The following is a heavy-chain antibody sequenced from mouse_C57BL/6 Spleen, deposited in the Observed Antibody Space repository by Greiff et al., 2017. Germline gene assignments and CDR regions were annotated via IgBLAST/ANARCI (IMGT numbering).Heavy chain of an antibody. CDR1: GYTFTSYW. D-gene: IGHD1-1*01. J-gene: IGHJ2*01. CDR2: IHPNSGST. V-gene: IGHV1-64*01. CDR3: ATTVVATRVDY. Sequence: QVQLQQPGAELVKPGASVKLSCKASGYTFTSYWMHWVKQRPGQGLEWIGMIHPNSGSTNYNEKFKSKATLTVDKSSSTAYMQLSSLTSEDSAVYYCATTVVATRVDYWGQGTTLTVSS.